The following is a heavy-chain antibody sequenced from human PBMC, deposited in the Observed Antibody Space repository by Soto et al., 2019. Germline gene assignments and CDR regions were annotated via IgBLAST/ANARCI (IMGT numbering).Heavy chain of an antibody. CDR3: AREEVGLLENWFDP. Sequence: PSETLSLTCTVSGGSISSGGYYWSWIRQHPGKGLEWIGYIYYSGSTYYNPSLKSRVTISVDTSKNQFSLKLSSVTAADTAVYYCAREEVGLLENWFDPWGQGTLVTVSS. D-gene: IGHD1-26*01. J-gene: IGHJ5*02. CDR1: GGSISSGGYY. CDR2: IYYSGST. V-gene: IGHV4-31*03.